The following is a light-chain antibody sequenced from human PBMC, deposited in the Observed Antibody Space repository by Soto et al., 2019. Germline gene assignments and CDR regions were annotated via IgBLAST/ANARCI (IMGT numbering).Light chain of an antibody. CDR2: DAS. CDR3: LQDYNYPRT. Sequence: DIQMTQSPSTLSAAVGDRVTISCRASQSVSAWLAWYQQKPGKAPKLLISDASSLKSGVPSRFSGSGYGTEFTLTISSLQPEDFATYYCLQDYNYPRTFGQGTKVDIK. J-gene: IGKJ1*01. CDR1: QSVSAW. V-gene: IGKV1-5*01.